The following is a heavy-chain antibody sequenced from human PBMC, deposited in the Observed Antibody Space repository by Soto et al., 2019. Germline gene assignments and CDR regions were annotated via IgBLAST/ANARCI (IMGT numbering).Heavy chain of an antibody. J-gene: IGHJ4*02. Sequence: QVQLQESGPGLVKPSQTLSLTCTVSGHSISSGAYYWSWVRQCPGKGLEWIGSIYYSGTTYYKPSLKSRIIMSVDTSRNQLSLTLTSVTPADTAVYFCATVALVESVFDFWGQGTLVTVSS. CDR1: GHSISSGAYY. V-gene: IGHV4-30-4*01. CDR2: IYYSGTT. D-gene: IGHD3-10*01. CDR3: ATVALVESVFDF.